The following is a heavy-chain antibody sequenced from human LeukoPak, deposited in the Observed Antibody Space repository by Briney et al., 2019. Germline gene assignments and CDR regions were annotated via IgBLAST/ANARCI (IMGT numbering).Heavy chain of an antibody. V-gene: IGHV1-46*02. Sequence: ASVKVSCKASGYTFNSYYLHWVRQAPGQGLEWMGVINPSAGSTSYAQQFQGRVTMTRDTSTSTIYMELNGLRPDDTAIYYCTRDFPGGNSPNYYYYYMDVWGKGTTVTVSS. CDR3: TRDFPGGNSPNYYYYYMDV. CDR1: GYTFNSYY. J-gene: IGHJ6*03. D-gene: IGHD4-23*01. CDR2: INPSAGST.